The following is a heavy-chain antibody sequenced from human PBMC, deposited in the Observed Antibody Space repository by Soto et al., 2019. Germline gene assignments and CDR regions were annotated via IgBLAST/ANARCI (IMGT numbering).Heavy chain of an antibody. J-gene: IGHJ6*02. CDR1: GFTFSSYS. CDR3: ASSMIAAPPNAYYYYGMDV. Sequence: GGSLRLSCAASGFTFSSYSMNWVRQAPGKGLEWVSSISSSSYIYYADSVKGRFTISRDNAKNSLYLQMNSLRAEDTAVYYCASSMIAAPPNAYYYYGMDVWGQGTTVTVSS. D-gene: IGHD6-6*01. CDR2: ISSSSYI. V-gene: IGHV3-21*01.